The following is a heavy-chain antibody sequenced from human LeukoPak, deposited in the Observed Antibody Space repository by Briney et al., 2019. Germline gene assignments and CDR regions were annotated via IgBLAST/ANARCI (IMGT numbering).Heavy chain of an antibody. CDR1: GFTFRDSA. D-gene: IGHD3-3*01. V-gene: IGHV3-30*04. CDR3: ARESGFMMVGEINADNWFDP. CDR2: ISDDGSKR. J-gene: IGHJ5*02. Sequence: GGSLRLSCSGAGFTFRDSAFHWVRQAPGKGLEWVAVISDDGSKRFYADSVKGRFTISRDNSRDTLYLHMQTLRPEDSAVNYCARESGFMMVGEINADNWFDPWGQGTPVTVSS.